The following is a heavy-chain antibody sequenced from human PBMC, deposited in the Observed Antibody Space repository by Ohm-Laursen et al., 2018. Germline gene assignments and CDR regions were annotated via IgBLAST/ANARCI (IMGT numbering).Heavy chain of an antibody. V-gene: IGHV3-53*01. J-gene: IGHJ3*02. CDR2: IHSGGST. Sequence: SLRLSCTASGFSVSSHYISWVRQAPGKGLEWASVIHSGGSTYYADSVKGRFTISRDNSKNMVYLQMNSLRAEDTAVYYCARGGAFDIWGQGTMVTVS. CDR1: GFSVSSHY. D-gene: IGHD1-26*01. CDR3: ARGGAFDI.